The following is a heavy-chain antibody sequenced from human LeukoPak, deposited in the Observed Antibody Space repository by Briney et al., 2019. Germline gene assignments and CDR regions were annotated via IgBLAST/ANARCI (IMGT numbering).Heavy chain of an antibody. CDR2: IIPIFGTA. J-gene: IGHJ4*02. V-gene: IGHV1-69*05. Sequence: APVKVSCKASGGTFSSYAISWVRQAPGQGLEWMGRIIPIFGTANYAQKFQGRVTITTDESTSTAYMELSSLRSEDTAVYCCASYSRDGYAYFDYWGQGTLVTVSS. D-gene: IGHD5-24*01. CDR1: GGTFSSYA. CDR3: ASYSRDGYAYFDY.